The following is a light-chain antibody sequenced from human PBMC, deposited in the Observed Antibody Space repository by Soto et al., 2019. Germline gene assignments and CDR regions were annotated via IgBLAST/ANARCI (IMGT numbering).Light chain of an antibody. CDR3: HQCATSPLT. V-gene: IGKV3-20*01. CDR2: NAS. J-gene: IGKJ4*01. CDR1: QSIGNNY. Sequence: EIVLTQSPGTLSLSPGERATLSCRASQSIGNNYLAWYQQKPGQAPRLLIYNASNRATGIPDRFSGSGSGTDFNLTISRLEPEDFAVYFCHQCATSPLTGGGGTKVEIK.